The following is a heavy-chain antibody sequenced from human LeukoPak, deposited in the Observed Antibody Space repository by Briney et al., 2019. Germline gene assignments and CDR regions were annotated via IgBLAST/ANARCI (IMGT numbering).Heavy chain of an antibody. CDR1: GGSISSSSYY. CDR2: IYYSGST. CDR3: ARSGDYGWGTHVGAQYYFDY. J-gene: IGHJ4*02. D-gene: IGHD4-17*01. Sequence: SETLSLTCTVSGGSISSSSYYWGWIRQPPGKGLEWIGSIYYSGSTNYNPSLKSRVTISVDTSKNQFSLKLSSVAAADTAVYYCARSGDYGWGTHVGAQYYFDYWGQGTLVTVSS. V-gene: IGHV4-39*07.